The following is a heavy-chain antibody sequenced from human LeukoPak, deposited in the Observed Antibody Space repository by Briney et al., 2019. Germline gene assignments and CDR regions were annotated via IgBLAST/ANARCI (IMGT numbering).Heavy chain of an antibody. Sequence: PSETLSLTCTVASDSISTYYWSWIRQPPGKGLEWIGYIHNSGSTSYNPSLKSRLAMSLDTSKNQFSLKLSSVTAADTAVYYCARMNYDILTGYDYRGQGTLVTVSS. CDR2: IHNSGST. CDR3: ARMNYDILTGYDY. J-gene: IGHJ4*02. V-gene: IGHV4-59*12. CDR1: SDSISTYY. D-gene: IGHD3-9*01.